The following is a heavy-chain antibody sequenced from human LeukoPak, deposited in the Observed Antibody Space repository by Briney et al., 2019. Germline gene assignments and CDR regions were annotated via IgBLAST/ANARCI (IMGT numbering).Heavy chain of an antibody. CDR2: IYWDDDK. CDR3: AHRGAAAYSYGPPFDY. V-gene: IGHV2-5*02. CDR1: GFSLSTSGVG. J-gene: IGHJ4*02. D-gene: IGHD5-18*01. Sequence: SGPTLVNPTQTLTLTCTFSGFSLSTSGVGVGWIRQPPGKALEWLALIYWDDDKRYSPSLKSRLTITKDTSNNQVVLTMTNMDPVDTATYYCAHRGAAAYSYGPPFDYWGQGTLVTVSS.